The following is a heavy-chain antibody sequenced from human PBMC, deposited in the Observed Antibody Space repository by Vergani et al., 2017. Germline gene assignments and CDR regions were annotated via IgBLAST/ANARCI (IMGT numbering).Heavy chain of an antibody. Sequence: QLQLQESGSGLVKPSQTLSLTCAVSGGSISSGGYSWSWIRQPPGKGLEWIGYIYHSGSTYYNPSLKSRVTISVDRSKNQLFLKLTSVTAADTALYYCARHVGYGDSNYSGDWFDPWGQGNLVTVSS. J-gene: IGHJ5*02. CDR1: GGSISSGGYS. CDR2: IYHSGST. D-gene: IGHD4-17*01. V-gene: IGHV4-30-2*01. CDR3: ARHVGYGDSNYSGDWFDP.